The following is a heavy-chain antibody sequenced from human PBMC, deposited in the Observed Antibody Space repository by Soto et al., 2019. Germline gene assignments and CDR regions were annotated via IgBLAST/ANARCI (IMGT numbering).Heavy chain of an antibody. CDR2: INAANGNA. D-gene: IGHD1-1*01. Sequence: QVQLVQSGAEVKKPGASVRVSCKTSGYTFSRYAMHWVRQAPGQTLEWMGWINAANGNAKCAQHFEDRLTITRDTSTATVYMELTSLTSADTAIYFCAREGQELAGDHWGQGTMVTVSS. CDR1: GYTFSRYA. CDR3: AREGQELAGDH. V-gene: IGHV1-3*01. J-gene: IGHJ4*02.